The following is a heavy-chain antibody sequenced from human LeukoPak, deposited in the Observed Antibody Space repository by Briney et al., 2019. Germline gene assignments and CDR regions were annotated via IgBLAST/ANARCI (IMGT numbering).Heavy chain of an antibody. CDR1: GFTFSSYA. V-gene: IGHV3-23*01. CDR2: ISGSGGRP. D-gene: IGHD2-21*01. Sequence: GGSLRLSCAASGFTFSSYAMSWVRQAPGKGREGVSAISGSGGRPYSAAYVKGRFTISRDNSKNTLYLQMNSLRAEDTAVYYCAKDHPYCGGDCYEVAYYFDYWGQGTLVTVSS. CDR3: AKDHPYCGGDCYEVAYYFDY. J-gene: IGHJ4*02.